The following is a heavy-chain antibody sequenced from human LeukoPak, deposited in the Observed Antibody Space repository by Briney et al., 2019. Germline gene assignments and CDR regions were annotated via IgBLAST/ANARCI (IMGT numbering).Heavy chain of an antibody. Sequence: GGSLRLSCAASGFTFGSYGMHWVRQAPGKGLEWVAFIRYDGSNKYYADSVKGRFTISRDNSKNTLYLQMNSLRAEDTAVYYCAKPDLDAIVVVPAAILDVWGKGTTVTVSS. D-gene: IGHD2-2*02. CDR3: AKPDLDAIVVVPAAILDV. CDR1: GFTFGSYG. CDR2: IRYDGSNK. V-gene: IGHV3-30*02. J-gene: IGHJ6*04.